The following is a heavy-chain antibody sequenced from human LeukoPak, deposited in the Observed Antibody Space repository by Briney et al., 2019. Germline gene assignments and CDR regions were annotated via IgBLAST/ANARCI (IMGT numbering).Heavy chain of an antibody. V-gene: IGHV4-38-2*02. J-gene: IGHJ4*02. Sequence: SETLSLTCTVSGYSISISYYWGWIRQPPGKGLEWIGSIYHSGDTYYNPSLKSRVTISVDTAKNQFSLKLTSVTAPDTAVYYCARGPPYNGYDYWGQGTLATVSS. CDR3: ARGPPYNGYDY. CDR1: GYSISISYY. D-gene: IGHD1-14*01. CDR2: IYHSGDT.